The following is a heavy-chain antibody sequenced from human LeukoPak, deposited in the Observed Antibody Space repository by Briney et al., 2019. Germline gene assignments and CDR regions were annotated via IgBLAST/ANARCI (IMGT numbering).Heavy chain of an antibody. CDR1: GFTVSDSY. D-gene: IGHD2-15*01. CDR2: IYGAGAT. Sequence: KTGGSLRLSCAASGFTVSDSYMSWVRQAPGMGLEWVSVIYGAGATYYADSVRGRFTISRDKSKNTLYLQMTSLRAEDTAFYYCATLLPASRHYFQYWGQGALVTVSS. J-gene: IGHJ4*02. V-gene: IGHV3-53*01. CDR3: ATLLPASRHYFQY.